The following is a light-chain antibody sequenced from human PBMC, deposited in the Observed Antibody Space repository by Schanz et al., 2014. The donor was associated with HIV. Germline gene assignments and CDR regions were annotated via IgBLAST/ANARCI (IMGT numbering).Light chain of an antibody. V-gene: IGKV3-20*01. CDR3: QQYGSSLIT. CDR2: GAS. CDR1: QSVSNNY. Sequence: EIVLTQSPGTLSLSPGERATLSCRASQSVSNNYLAWYQQKPGQAPRLVIYGASNRATGIPDRFSGSGSGTDFTLTISKLEPEDFAVYYCQQYGSSLITFGPGTKVDVK. J-gene: IGKJ3*01.